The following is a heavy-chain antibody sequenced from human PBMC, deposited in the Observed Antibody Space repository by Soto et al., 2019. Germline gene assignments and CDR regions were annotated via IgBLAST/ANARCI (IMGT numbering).Heavy chain of an antibody. D-gene: IGHD5-12*01. J-gene: IGHJ6*02. CDR1: GYTFTSYW. Sequence: GASLKISCKGSGYTFTSYWISWVRQIPGKGLEWMGRIDPSDSYTNYSPSFQGHVTISADKSISTAYLQWSSLKASDTAMYYCARQSGYDFAVSYYYYGMDVWGQGTTVTVSS. CDR3: ARQSGYDFAVSYYYYGMDV. CDR2: IDPSDSYT. V-gene: IGHV5-10-1*01.